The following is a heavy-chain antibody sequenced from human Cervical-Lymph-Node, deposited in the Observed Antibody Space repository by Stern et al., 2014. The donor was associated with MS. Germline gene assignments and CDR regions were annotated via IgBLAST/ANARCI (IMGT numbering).Heavy chain of an antibody. Sequence: VQLVESGHEVKKPGSSVKVSCKASGGTSSNYAITWVRQAPGQGLEWMGISTQVYDTKEYARKFQDRVTFTADESTDTAFMEMTRLTSEDTAIYFCCNGYSFYGMDVWGQGTTITVSS. CDR2: STQVYDTK. V-gene: IGHV1-69*18. D-gene: IGHD5-18*01. J-gene: IGHJ6*02. CDR1: GGTSSNYA. CDR3: CNGYSFYGMDV.